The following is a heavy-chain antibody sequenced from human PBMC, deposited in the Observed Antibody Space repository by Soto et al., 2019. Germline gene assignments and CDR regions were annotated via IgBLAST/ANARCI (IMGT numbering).Heavy chain of an antibody. CDR1: GGSFSGYY. V-gene: IGHV4-34*01. Sequence: SETLSLTCAVYGGSFSGYYWSWIRQPPGKGLEWIGEINHSGSTNYNPSLKSRVTISVDTSKNQFSLKLSSVTAADTAVYYCARAKLGSSCCYNLFDPWGHGTLVTVS. CDR2: INHSGST. CDR3: ARAKLGSSCCYNLFDP. J-gene: IGHJ5*02. D-gene: IGHD6-19*01.